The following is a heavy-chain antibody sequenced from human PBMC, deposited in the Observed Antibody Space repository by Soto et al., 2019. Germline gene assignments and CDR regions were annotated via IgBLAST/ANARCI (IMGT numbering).Heavy chain of an antibody. CDR3: ARDISTVIAEAGTLDY. J-gene: IGHJ4*01. CDR2: IWYDGSNK. CDR1: GFTFSSYG. V-gene: IGHV3-33*01. Sequence: GGSLRLSCAASGFTFSSYGMRWVRQAPGKGLEWVAVIWYDGSNKYYADSVKGRFTISRDNSKNTLYLQMNSLRAEDTAVYYCARDISTVIAEAGTLDYWGHGTPVTVSS. D-gene: IGHD6-13*01.